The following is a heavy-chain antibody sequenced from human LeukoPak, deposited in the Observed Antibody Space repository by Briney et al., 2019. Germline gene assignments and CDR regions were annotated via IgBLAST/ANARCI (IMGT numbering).Heavy chain of an antibody. CDR1: PGYGFTSHW. CDR2: ISSSSSYI. J-gene: IGHJ4*02. V-gene: IGHV3-21*01. D-gene: IGHD6-13*01. CDR3: ARVAAAGTEYFDY. Sequence: GGSLRLSCVTSPGYGFTSHWMNWVRQAPGRGLEWVSSISSSSSYIYYADSVKGRFTISRDNAKNSLYLQMNSLRADDTAVYYCARVAAAGTEYFDYWGQGTLVTVSS.